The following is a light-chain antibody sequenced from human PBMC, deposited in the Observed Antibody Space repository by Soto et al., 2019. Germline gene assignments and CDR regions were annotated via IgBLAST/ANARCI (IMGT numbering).Light chain of an antibody. V-gene: IGKV1-5*03. CDR3: QQYYRASWT. CDR2: RAS. CDR1: QSISSW. Sequence: DIQMTQSPSTLSASVGDRVIITCRASQSISSWLAWYQQKPGKAPNLLIYRASTLKSGIPSRFSGSGSGTEFTRTTSSLQPDDFATYYCQQYYRASWTFGPGTKVEIK. J-gene: IGKJ1*01.